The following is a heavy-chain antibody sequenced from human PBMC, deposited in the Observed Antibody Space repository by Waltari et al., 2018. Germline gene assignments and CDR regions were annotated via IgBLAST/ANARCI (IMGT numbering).Heavy chain of an antibody. CDR1: GYTFTDYY. CDR3: ARVTMVRADAFDI. CDR2: VDPEDGET. D-gene: IGHD3-10*01. Sequence: EVQLVQSGAEVKKPGATVKISCKASGYTFTDYYMHWVQQAPGKGLEWMGRVDPEDGETIYAGKFQGRVTITADTSTDTAYMELSSLRSEDTAVYYCARVTMVRADAFDIWGQGTMVTVSS. J-gene: IGHJ3*02. V-gene: IGHV1-69-2*01.